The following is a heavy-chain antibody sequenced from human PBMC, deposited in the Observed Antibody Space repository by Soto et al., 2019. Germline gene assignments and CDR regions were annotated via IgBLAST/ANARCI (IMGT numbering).Heavy chain of an antibody. D-gene: IGHD3-10*01. CDR1: GFTFSSYS. Sequence: GGSLRLSCAASGFTFSSYSMSWVRQAPGKGLEWVSGFRSGGDDETTYYADAVRGRFTISRDNSKNTLFLQMNSLRAEDTAIYYCAKTANSGSGSHFFDYWGQGTLVTVSS. J-gene: IGHJ4*02. CDR3: AKTANSGSGSHFFDY. V-gene: IGHV3-23*01. CDR2: FRSGGDDETT.